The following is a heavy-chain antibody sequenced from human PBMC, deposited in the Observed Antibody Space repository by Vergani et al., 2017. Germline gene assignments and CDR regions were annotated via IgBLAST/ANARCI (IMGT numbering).Heavy chain of an antibody. CDR3: ATPYCSGGSCYWEENAFDI. CDR2: IYYSGST. D-gene: IGHD2-15*01. V-gene: IGHV4-61*10. J-gene: IGHJ3*02. CDR1: GGSVSSGSYY. Sequence: QVQLQESGPGLVKPSETLSLTCTVSGGSVSSGSYYWSWIRQPAGKGLEWIGYIYYSGSTNYNPSLKSRVTISVDTSKNQLSLKLSSVTAADTAVYYCATPYCSGGSCYWEENAFDIWGQGTMVTVSS.